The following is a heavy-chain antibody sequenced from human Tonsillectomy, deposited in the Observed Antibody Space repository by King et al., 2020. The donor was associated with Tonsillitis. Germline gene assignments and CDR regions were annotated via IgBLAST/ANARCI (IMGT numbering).Heavy chain of an antibody. Sequence: LQLQESGPGLVKPSETLSLTCTVSGGSISSSSHYWGWVRQTPGKGLEWIGNIDYSGDTYYNPSLKSRVTISVDTSKNHFSLNLTSMTAADTAVYYCARHSIYMDFWGKGTTVTVSS. CDR2: IDYSGDT. CDR3: ARHSIYMDF. J-gene: IGHJ6*03. CDR1: GGSISSSSHY. V-gene: IGHV4-39*01.